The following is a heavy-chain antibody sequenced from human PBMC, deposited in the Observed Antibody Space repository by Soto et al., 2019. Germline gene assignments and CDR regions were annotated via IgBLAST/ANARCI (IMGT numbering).Heavy chain of an antibody. V-gene: IGHV3-23*01. CDR1: GFTFTSYA. D-gene: IGHD3-9*01. CDR3: TQDGGSRDWLTVN. J-gene: IGHJ4*02. Sequence: EVQLLESGGDLVQPGGSLRLSCAASGFTFTSYAMSWIRQAPGKGLEWVSAITGGGDNTYYAASVKGRFNISRDNSKHTLYLQMNSLRAEDTAFYYCTQDGGSRDWLTVNWGQGTLVTVSS. CDR2: ITGGGDNT.